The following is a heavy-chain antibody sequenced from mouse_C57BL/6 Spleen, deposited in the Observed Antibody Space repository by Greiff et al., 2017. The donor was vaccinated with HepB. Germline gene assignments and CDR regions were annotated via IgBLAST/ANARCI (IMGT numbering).Heavy chain of an antibody. V-gene: IGHV5-17*01. Sequence: EVQVVESGGGLVKPGGSLKLSCAASGFTFSDYGMHWVRQAPEKGLEWVAYISSGSSTIYYADTVKGRFTISRDNAKNTLFLQMTSLRSEDTAMYYCAREAYYGSSYWYFDVWGTGTTVTVSS. CDR2: ISSGSSTI. J-gene: IGHJ1*03. D-gene: IGHD1-1*01. CDR1: GFTFSDYG. CDR3: AREAYYGSSYWYFDV.